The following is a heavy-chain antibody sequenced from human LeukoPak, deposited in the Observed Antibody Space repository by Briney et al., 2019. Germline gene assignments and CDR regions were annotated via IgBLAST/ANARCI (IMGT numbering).Heavy chain of an antibody. V-gene: IGHV3-23*01. D-gene: IGHD6-19*01. J-gene: IGHJ5*02. CDR3: AKQSSGSSNWFDP. Sequence: GGSLRLSCEASGFTFSSYGMSWVRQAPGKGLEWVSAISGSGGSTYYADSVKGRFTISRDNSKNTLYLQMNSLRAEDTAVYYCAKQSSGSSNWFDPWGQGTLVTVSS. CDR2: ISGSGGST. CDR1: GFTFSSYG.